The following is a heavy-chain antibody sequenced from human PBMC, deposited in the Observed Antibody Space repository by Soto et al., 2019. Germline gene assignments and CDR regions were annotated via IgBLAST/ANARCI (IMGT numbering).Heavy chain of an antibody. V-gene: IGHV3-66*01. CDR3: ARDWGSSYYDFWSGYYTGVGKNIIDY. D-gene: IGHD3-3*01. Sequence: GGSLRLSCAASGFTVSNKYMSWVRQAPGKGLEWVSLIQSGGPTYYADSVKGRFTVSRDNSKNTLYLQMNSLRAEDTAVYYCARDWGSSYYDFWSGYYTGVGKNIIDYWGQGTLVTVSS. CDR2: IQSGGPT. CDR1: GFTVSNKY. J-gene: IGHJ4*02.